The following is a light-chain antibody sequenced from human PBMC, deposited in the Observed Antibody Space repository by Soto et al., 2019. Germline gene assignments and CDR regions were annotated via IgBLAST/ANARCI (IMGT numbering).Light chain of an antibody. Sequence: QAVVTQPPSVSGAPGQRVTISCTGSSSNIGAGYDVHWYQQLPGTAPKLLIYGNSNRPSGVPDRFSGSKSGTSASQAITGLQAEDEADYYCQSYDSSLSGGVFGGGTQLTVL. V-gene: IGLV1-40*01. CDR2: GNS. J-gene: IGLJ7*01. CDR3: QSYDSSLSGGV. CDR1: SSNIGAGYD.